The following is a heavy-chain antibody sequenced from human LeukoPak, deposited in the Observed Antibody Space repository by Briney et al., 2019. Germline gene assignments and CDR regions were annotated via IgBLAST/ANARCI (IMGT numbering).Heavy chain of an antibody. D-gene: IGHD6-19*01. V-gene: IGHV4-59*08. CDR1: GGSIISNY. J-gene: IGHJ4*02. CDR2: IYFSGST. Sequence: PSETLSLTCTVSGGSIISNYWIWIRQRPGKGLEWIGYIYFSGSTNYNPSLKSRVTISVDTSKNQFSLKLTSVTAADTAVYYCARHAAYSSGPLGYWGQGTLVTVSS. CDR3: ARHAAYSSGPLGY.